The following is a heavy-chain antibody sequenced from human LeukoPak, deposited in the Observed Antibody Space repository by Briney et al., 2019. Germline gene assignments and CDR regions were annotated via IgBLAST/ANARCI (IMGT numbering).Heavy chain of an antibody. CDR2: INWNGGST. CDR3: ARVGRTYYYDSGSYSDAFDI. Sequence: GGSLRLSCAASGFTFYDYGMSWVRHAPGKGLEWVSGINWNGGSTAYADSVKGRFTISRDNAKNSLYLQMNSLRAEDTALYHCARVGRTYYYDSGSYSDAFDIWGQGTMVTVSS. J-gene: IGHJ3*02. CDR1: GFTFYDYG. V-gene: IGHV3-20*01. D-gene: IGHD3-10*01.